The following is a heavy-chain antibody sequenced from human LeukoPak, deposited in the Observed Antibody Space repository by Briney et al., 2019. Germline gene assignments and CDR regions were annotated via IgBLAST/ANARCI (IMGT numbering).Heavy chain of an antibody. CDR2: ISYDGSKK. V-gene: IGHV3-30-3*01. J-gene: IGHJ3*02. D-gene: IGHD1-14*01. CDR3: ASSNPDAFDI. Sequence: GGSLRLSCAASGFTFSSYAMHWVRQAPGKGLEWVAVISYDGSKKYYADSVKGRVTISRDNSKNTLYLQMNSLRAEDTAVYYCASSNPDAFDIWGQGTMVTVSS. CDR1: GFTFSSYA.